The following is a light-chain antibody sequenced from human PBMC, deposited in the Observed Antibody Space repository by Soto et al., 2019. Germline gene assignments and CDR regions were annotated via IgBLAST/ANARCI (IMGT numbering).Light chain of an antibody. Sequence: DVQMTQSPSSLSELVGDRVTITCRASQSVSRYLNWYQHKPGKAPKLLINAASNLRSGVHSRCSGSRSGTNFTPTIDGMQHDDFAVYYCKQNYITPPFTFGQGTRLEVK. CDR1: QSVSRY. CDR3: KQNYITPPFT. J-gene: IGKJ5*01. CDR2: AAS. V-gene: IGKV1-39*01.